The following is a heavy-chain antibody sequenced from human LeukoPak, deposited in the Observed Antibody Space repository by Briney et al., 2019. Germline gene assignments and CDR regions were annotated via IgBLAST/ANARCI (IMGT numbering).Heavy chain of an antibody. CDR3: ARDANNWHYFDY. J-gene: IGHJ4*02. D-gene: IGHD1-20*01. CDR2: ISSDGSNK. CDR1: GFTFSSYG. Sequence: QPGRSLRLSCAASGFTFSSYGMHWVRQAPGKGLEWVAVISSDGSNKYYADSVKGRFTISRDNSKNTVYLQMNSLRAEDTAVYYCARDANNWHYFDYWGQGILVTVSS. V-gene: IGHV3-30*03.